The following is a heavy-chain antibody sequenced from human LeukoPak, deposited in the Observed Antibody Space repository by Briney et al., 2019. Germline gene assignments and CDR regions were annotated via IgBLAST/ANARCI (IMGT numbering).Heavy chain of an antibody. CDR2: IYYDRST. Sequence: SETLSLTCTVSGGSISSSSYYWGWIRQPPGKGLEWIGNIYYDRSTYYNPSPKSRVTISVDTSKNQFSLKLNSVTAADTAVYYCAKTGKTLLNYDFDFWGQGTLVTVSS. V-gene: IGHV4-39*07. J-gene: IGHJ4*02. CDR3: AKTGKTLLNYDFDF. CDR1: GGSISSSSYY. D-gene: IGHD1-7*01.